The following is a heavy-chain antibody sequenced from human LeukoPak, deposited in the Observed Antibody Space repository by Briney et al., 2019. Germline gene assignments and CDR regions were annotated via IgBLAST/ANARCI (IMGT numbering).Heavy chain of an antibody. D-gene: IGHD3-10*02. Sequence: GGSLRLSCAASGFIFRSYEFSWVRQAPGKGLEWISYISSGGATMYYADSVKGRFTISRDNAKNSLALQMNSLRAEDTAVYYCAELGITMIGGVWGKGTTVTISS. J-gene: IGHJ6*04. CDR1: GFIFRSYE. CDR3: AELGITMIGGV. V-gene: IGHV3-48*03. CDR2: ISSGGATM.